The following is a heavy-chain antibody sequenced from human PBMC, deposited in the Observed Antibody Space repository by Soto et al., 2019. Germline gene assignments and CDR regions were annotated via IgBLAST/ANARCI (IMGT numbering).Heavy chain of an antibody. CDR1: GDSVSSNSAA. CDR2: TYYRSKWKN. CDR3: ARDRWCSGWQGTDAFDI. D-gene: IGHD6-19*01. J-gene: IGHJ3*02. Sequence: QVQLQQSGPGLVKPSQTLSLTCAISGDSVSSNSAAWNWIRQSPSRGLEWLGRTYYRSKWKNDYAVSVKSRITINPDTAKNQFSLQLNSMTPEDTAVYYCARDRWCSGWQGTDAFDIWGQGAMLTVSS. V-gene: IGHV6-1*01.